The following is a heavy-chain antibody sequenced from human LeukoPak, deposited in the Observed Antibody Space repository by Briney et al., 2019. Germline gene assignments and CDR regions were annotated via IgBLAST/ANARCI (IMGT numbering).Heavy chain of an antibody. J-gene: IGHJ6*02. D-gene: IGHD2-21*02. Sequence: GGSLRLSCAASGVTFSSYAMQGVREAPGEGGEGGAVISYDGSNKYYADSVKGRFTISRDNSKNTLYLQMNSLRAEDTAVYYCARDLCGGDCYYYYGMDVWGQGTTVTVSS. CDR3: ARDLCGGDCYYYYGMDV. CDR1: GVTFSSYA. CDR2: ISYDGSNK. V-gene: IGHV3-30-3*01.